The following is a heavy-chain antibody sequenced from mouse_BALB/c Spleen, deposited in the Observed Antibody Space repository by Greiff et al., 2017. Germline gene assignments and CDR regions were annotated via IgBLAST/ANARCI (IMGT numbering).Heavy chain of an antibody. CDR3: AREGQLGLRFAY. J-gene: IGHJ3*01. Sequence: VKLVESGPGLVAPSQSLSITCTVSGFSLTSYGVHWVRQPPGKGLEWLGVIWAGGSTNYNSALMSRLSISKDNSKSQVFLKMNSLQTDDTAMYYCAREGQLGLRFAYWGQGTLVTVSA. D-gene: IGHD3-1*01. CDR2: IWAGGST. V-gene: IGHV2-9*02. CDR1: GFSLTSYG.